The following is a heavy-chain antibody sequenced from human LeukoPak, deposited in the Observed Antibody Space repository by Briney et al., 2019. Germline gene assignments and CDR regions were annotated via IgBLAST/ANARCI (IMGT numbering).Heavy chain of an antibody. J-gene: IGHJ6*02. V-gene: IGHV4-39*07. Sequence: SETLSLTCTVSGGSISSSSYYWGWIRQPPGKGLEWIGSIYYSGSTYYNPSLKSRVTISVDRSKNQFSLKLSSVTAADTAVYYCARGCSSTSCAPYGMDVWGQGTTVTVSS. D-gene: IGHD2-2*01. CDR2: IYYSGST. CDR1: GGSISSSSYY. CDR3: ARGCSSTSCAPYGMDV.